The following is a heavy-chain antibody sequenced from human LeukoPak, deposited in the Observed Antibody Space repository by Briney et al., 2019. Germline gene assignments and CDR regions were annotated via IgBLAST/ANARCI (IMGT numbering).Heavy chain of an antibody. CDR3: AREGYYGSGSPPSLYFDY. D-gene: IGHD3-10*01. CDR1: GFTFRNYV. J-gene: IGHJ4*02. CDR2: TSSDLNVK. V-gene: IGHV3-30-3*01. Sequence: GGSLRLSCAASGFTFRNYVIHWVRQAPGKGLEWVAVTSSDLNVKLYADSVKSRFTISRDNSRSTLYLQMNSLRPEDTAIYYCAREGYYGSGSPPSLYFDYWGQGTLVTVSS.